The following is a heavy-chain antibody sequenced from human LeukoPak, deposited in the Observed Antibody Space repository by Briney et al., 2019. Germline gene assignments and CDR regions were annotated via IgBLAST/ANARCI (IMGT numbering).Heavy chain of an antibody. CDR3: ARRSPYCGGDCRDFDY. CDR2: INHSGST. J-gene: IGHJ4*02. Sequence: SETLSLTCAVYGGSFSGYYWSWIRQPPGKGLEWTGEINHSGSTYYNPSLKSRVTISVDTSKNQFSLKLSSVTAADTAVYYCARRSPYCGGDCRDFDYWGQGTLVTVSS. V-gene: IGHV4-34*01. D-gene: IGHD2-21*02. CDR1: GGSFSGYY.